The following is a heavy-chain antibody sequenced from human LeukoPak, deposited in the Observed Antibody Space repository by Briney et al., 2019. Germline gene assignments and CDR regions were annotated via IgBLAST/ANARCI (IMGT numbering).Heavy chain of an antibody. Sequence: PGGSLRLSCAASGFTFSSYSMNWVRQAPGKGLEWVSYISSSSSTIYYADSVKGRFTISRDNAKNSLYLQMNSLRAEDTAVYYCARSSWNLELDYWGQGTLVTVSS. D-gene: IGHD1-7*01. V-gene: IGHV3-48*01. CDR1: GFTFSSYS. CDR2: ISSSSSTI. J-gene: IGHJ4*02. CDR3: ARSSWNLELDY.